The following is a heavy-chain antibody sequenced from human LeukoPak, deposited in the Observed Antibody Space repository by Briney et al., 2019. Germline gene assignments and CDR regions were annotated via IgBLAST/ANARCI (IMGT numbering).Heavy chain of an antibody. CDR2: ISGSGGST. J-gene: IGHJ5*02. V-gene: IGHV3-23*01. Sequence: TGGSLRLSCAASGFTFSSYAMSWVRQAPGKGLEWVSAISGSGGSTYYAASVKGRFTISRDNSKNTLYLQMNSLRAEDTAVYYCAKGIRITIPNWFDHWGQGTLVTVSS. D-gene: IGHD3-9*01. CDR3: AKGIRITIPNWFDH. CDR1: GFTFSSYA.